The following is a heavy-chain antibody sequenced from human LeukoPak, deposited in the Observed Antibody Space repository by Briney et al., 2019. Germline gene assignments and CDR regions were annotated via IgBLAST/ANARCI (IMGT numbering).Heavy chain of an antibody. CDR2: VNTRGSII. V-gene: IGHV3-11*04. D-gene: IGHD3-10*01. CDR3: ARAGDNNGWDAFGVFDI. Sequence: PGGSLRLSCAASGFTFSDYYMSWIRQAPGKGLEWVSYVNTRGSIIYYADSVKGRFTISRDNAKNSLYLQMNSLRAEDTAVYYCARAGDNNGWDAFGVFDIWGQGTLVTVSS. J-gene: IGHJ4*02. CDR1: GFTFSDYY.